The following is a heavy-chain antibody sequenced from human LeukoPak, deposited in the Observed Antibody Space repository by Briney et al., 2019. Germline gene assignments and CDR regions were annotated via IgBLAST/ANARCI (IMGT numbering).Heavy chain of an antibody. CDR1: GGSISSYY. J-gene: IGHJ4*02. Sequence: SETLSLTCIVSGGSISSYYWSWIRQPAGKGQEWIGRIYASGSTNYNPSLKSRVTMSGDTSKNQFSLKLTSVTAGDTAVYYCARGPKMSAIGSFDYWGQGALVTVSS. V-gene: IGHV4-4*07. D-gene: IGHD5-24*01. CDR2: IYASGST. CDR3: ARGPKMSAIGSFDY.